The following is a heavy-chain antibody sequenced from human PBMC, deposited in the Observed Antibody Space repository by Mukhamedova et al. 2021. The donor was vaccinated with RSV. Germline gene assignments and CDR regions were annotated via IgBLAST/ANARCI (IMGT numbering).Heavy chain of an antibody. CDR3: ARWIAVAGTFDS. Sequence: EYMGIIYPGDSDTRYSPSFQGQVTLSADRSISTAYLQWSSLKASDTAMYYCARWIAVAGTFDSWGQGTLVTVSS. D-gene: IGHD6-19*01. J-gene: IGHJ4*02. CDR2: IYPGDSDT. V-gene: IGHV5-51*01.